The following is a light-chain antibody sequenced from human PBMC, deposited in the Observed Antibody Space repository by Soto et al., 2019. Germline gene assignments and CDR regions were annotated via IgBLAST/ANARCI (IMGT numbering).Light chain of an antibody. CDR1: QSVSSN. Sequence: EIVMTQSPATLSVSPGERATLSCRASQSVSSNLARYQQKPGQAPRLLIYGASTRATGIPARFSGNGSGTEFTLTISSLQSEDFAVYYCQQYNNWPPWTFGQGTKVELK. J-gene: IGKJ1*01. CDR2: GAS. CDR3: QQYNNWPPWT. V-gene: IGKV3-15*01.